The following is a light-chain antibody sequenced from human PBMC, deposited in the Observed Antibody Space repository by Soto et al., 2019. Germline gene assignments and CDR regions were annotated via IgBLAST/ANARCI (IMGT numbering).Light chain of an antibody. J-gene: IGLJ7*01. CDR1: RSNIGNNP. CDR2: SDK. CDR3: AGWDAGLGGWV. Sequence: QSVLTQPPSASGTPGQRVTSPCCGSRSNIGNNPVFWYQQFPGTAPKVIIFSDKQRPSGIPDRFSGSKSGTSASLAISGLLSEDEADYYCAGWDAGLGGWVFGGGTQLTVL. V-gene: IGLV1-47*02.